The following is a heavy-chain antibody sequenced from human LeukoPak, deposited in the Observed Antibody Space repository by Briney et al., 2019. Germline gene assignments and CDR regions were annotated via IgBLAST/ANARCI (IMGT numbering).Heavy chain of an antibody. Sequence: PGGSLRLSCAASGFSFRDYAMSWVRQAPGKGLEWVSGISGSGTNTYYADSVEGRLIISRDNSKNTLSLQMNSLRAEDTAVYYCAKGRAPVGAMSYFDSWGQGSLVTVSS. D-gene: IGHD1-26*01. J-gene: IGHJ4*02. CDR1: GFSFRDYA. CDR2: ISGSGTNT. V-gene: IGHV3-23*01. CDR3: AKGRAPVGAMSYFDS.